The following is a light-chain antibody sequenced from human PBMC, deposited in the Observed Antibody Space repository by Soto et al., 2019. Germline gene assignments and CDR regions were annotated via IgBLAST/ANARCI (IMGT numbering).Light chain of an antibody. CDR1: QSVSSY. J-gene: IGKJ1*01. CDR2: DAS. Sequence: EIVLTQSPATLSLSPGERATLFCSASQSVSSYLAWYQQKPGQAPRLLIYDASNRATGIPARFSGSGSGTDFTLTINSLAPEDFAIYYCHQRQSWPRTFGQGTKVDI. V-gene: IGKV3-11*01. CDR3: HQRQSWPRT.